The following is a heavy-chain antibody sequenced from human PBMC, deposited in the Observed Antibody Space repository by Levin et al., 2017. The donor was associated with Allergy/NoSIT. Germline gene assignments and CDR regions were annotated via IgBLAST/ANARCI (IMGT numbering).Heavy chain of an antibody. D-gene: IGHD3-10*01. V-gene: IGHV4-39*01. CDR2: IHYSGST. CDR3: ARHYYSGSGSYRPFDY. Sequence: SETLSLTCIVSGGSISSNSFFWGWIRQPPGKGLEWIGSIHYSGSTYYNPSLNSRVTISGDTSKNQFSLKLTSVTAADTAVYYCARHYYSGSGSYRPFDYWGQGTLVTVSS. J-gene: IGHJ4*02. CDR1: GGSISSNSFF.